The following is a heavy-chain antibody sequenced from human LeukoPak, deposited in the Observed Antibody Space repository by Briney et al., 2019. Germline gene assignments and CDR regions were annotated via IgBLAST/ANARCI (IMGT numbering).Heavy chain of an antibody. CDR1: GFTFSSYS. CDR2: ISSSSSYI. D-gene: IGHD2-2*01. J-gene: IGHJ5*02. V-gene: IGHV3-21*01. Sequence: PGGSLRLSCAASGFTFSSYSMNWVRQAPGKGLEWVSSISSSSSYIYYADSVKGRFTISRDNAKNSLYLQMNSLRAEDTAVYYCAREFDIVVVPAAIPNWFDPWGQGTLVTVSS. CDR3: AREFDIVVVPAAIPNWFDP.